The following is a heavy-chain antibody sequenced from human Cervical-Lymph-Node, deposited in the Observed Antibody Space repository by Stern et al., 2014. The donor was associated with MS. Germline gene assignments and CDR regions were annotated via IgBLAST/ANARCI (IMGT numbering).Heavy chain of an antibody. J-gene: IGHJ5*02. CDR3: ARHPPYSSSPNWFDP. CDR1: GGSISSSSYY. D-gene: IGHD6-6*01. V-gene: IGHV4-39*01. Sequence: QVQLQESGPGLVKPSETLSLTCTVSGGSISSSSYYWGWIRQPPGKGLEWIGSIYYSGSTYYNPSLKSRVTISVDTSKNQFYMKRSSGTAADTAVYYCARHPPYSSSPNWFDPWGQGTLVTVSS. CDR2: IYYSGST.